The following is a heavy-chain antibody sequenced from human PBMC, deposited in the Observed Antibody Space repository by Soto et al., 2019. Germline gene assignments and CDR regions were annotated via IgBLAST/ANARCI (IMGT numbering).Heavy chain of an antibody. Sequence: EVQLVESGGGLVKPGGSLRLSCAASGFTFSSYSMNWVRQAPGEGLEWVSSISSSSSYIYYADSVKGRFTISGDNAKNSLYLQMNSLRAEDTAVYYCASTVGVTGYYTSWGQGTLVTVSS. CDR3: ASTVGVTGYYTS. CDR1: GFTFSSYS. V-gene: IGHV3-21*01. D-gene: IGHD3-9*01. CDR2: ISSSSSYI. J-gene: IGHJ5*02.